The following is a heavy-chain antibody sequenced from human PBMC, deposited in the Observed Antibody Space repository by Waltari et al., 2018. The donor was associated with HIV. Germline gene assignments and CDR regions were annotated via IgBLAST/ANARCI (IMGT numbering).Heavy chain of an antibody. CDR3: AREAGISWNYVDS. Sequence: QVQLQESGPGLVKPSQTLSLTCTVSGGSMSDGSYYWTWIRQSAGKGLEWIGRMYVSGRTNYNPSLKSRVTISVDMDKNQFSLKLNSVTAADTAVYYCAREAGISWNYVDSWGQGTLVTVSS. J-gene: IGHJ4*02. V-gene: IGHV4-61*02. CDR2: MYVSGRT. D-gene: IGHD6-13*01. CDR1: GGSMSDGSYY.